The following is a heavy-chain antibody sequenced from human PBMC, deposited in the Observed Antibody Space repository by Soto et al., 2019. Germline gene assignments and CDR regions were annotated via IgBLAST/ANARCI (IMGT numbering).Heavy chain of an antibody. Sequence: EVQLVESGGGLIPPGGSLRLSCAASGFLVNSAYMTWVRQAPGKGLEWLSMINSDGSTLYAESVKGRFTISRDNSKNRLDLKMNSLRAEDTAMDYCASSGSSFAWGYWGQGTLVIVTS. CDR2: INSDGST. CDR1: GFLVNSAY. D-gene: IGHD5-18*01. V-gene: IGHV3-53*01. J-gene: IGHJ4*02. CDR3: ASSGSSFAWGY.